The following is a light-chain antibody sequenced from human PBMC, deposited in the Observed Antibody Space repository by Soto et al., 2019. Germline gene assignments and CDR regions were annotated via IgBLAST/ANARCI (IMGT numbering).Light chain of an antibody. CDR3: GTWDSSLSAVV. V-gene: IGLV1-51*02. J-gene: IGLJ2*01. Sequence: QSVLTQPPSVSAAPGQRVTISCSGSSSNIGNNYVSWYQQLPGTAPKLLIYETNKRPSGIPDRFSGSKSGTSATLGITGLQTGDEAEYYCGTWDSSLSAVVFGGGTKLTVL. CDR1: SSNIGNNY. CDR2: ETN.